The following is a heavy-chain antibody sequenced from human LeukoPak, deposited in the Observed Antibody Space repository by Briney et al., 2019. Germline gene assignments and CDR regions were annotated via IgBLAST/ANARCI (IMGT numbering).Heavy chain of an antibody. CDR2: ISDSGNTI. D-gene: IGHD1-1*01. CDR3: GRVKYSDY. Sequence: GGSLRLSCAASGFTFSSYEMNWVRQAPGKGLEWVSYISDSGNTIFYADSVKGRFTISRDNAKNSLYLQMNSLRAEDTAVYCCGRVKYSDYWGQGTLVTVSS. J-gene: IGHJ4*02. V-gene: IGHV3-48*03. CDR1: GFTFSSYE.